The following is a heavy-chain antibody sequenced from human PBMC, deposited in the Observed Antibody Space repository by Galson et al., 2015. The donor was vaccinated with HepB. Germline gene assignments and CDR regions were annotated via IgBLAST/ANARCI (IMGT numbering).Heavy chain of an antibody. Sequence: LRLSCAASGFTFSDYYMSWIRQAPGKGLEWVSYISSSSSYTNYADSVKGRFTISRDNAKNSLYLQMNSLRAEDTAVYYCARDRRDPRGTYYYYGMDVWGQGTTVTVSS. D-gene: IGHD1-1*01. CDR1: GFTFSDYY. CDR2: ISSSSSYT. J-gene: IGHJ6*02. V-gene: IGHV3-11*05. CDR3: ARDRRDPRGTYYYYGMDV.